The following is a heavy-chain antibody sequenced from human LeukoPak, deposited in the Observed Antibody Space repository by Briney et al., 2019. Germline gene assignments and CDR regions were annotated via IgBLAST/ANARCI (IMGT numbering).Heavy chain of an antibody. CDR1: GGSFSGYY. D-gene: IGHD3-3*01. Sequence: SETLSLTCAVYGGSFSGYYWSWIRQPPGKGLEWIGEINHSGSTNYNPSLKSRVTISVDTSKNQFSLKLSSVTAADTAVYYCARGRPLEVRFLEWAPFYYYYMDVWGKGTTVTVSS. CDR2: INHSGST. V-gene: IGHV4-34*01. CDR3: ARGRPLEVRFLEWAPFYYYYMDV. J-gene: IGHJ6*03.